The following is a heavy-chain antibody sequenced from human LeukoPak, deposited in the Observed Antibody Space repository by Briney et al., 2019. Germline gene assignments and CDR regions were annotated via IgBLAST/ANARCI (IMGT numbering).Heavy chain of an antibody. J-gene: IGHJ4*02. Sequence: GGSLRLSCAAPGFTFSSYSMNWVRQAPGKGLEWVSSISSSSYIYYADSVKGRFTISRDNAKNSLYLQMNSLRAEDTAVYYCARELYGSGSYYDYWGQGTLVTVSS. CDR3: ARELYGSGSYYDY. CDR2: ISSSSYI. CDR1: GFTFSSYS. V-gene: IGHV3-21*01. D-gene: IGHD3-10*01.